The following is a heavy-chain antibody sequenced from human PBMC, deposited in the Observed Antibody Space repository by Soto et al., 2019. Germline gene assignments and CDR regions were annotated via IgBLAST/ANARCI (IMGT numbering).Heavy chain of an antibody. CDR3: ARESRDIVVVVAAKWGYFGMDV. V-gene: IGHV1-18*01. Sequence: ASVKVSCKASGYTFINYGISWVRQAPGQGLEWMGWISAYNGNTNYAQKFQDRVTMTTDTSTSTAYMELRSLRSDDTAVYYCARESRDIVVVVAAKWGYFGMDVWGQGTTVTVS. J-gene: IGHJ6*02. D-gene: IGHD2-15*01. CDR2: ISAYNGNT. CDR1: GYTFINYG.